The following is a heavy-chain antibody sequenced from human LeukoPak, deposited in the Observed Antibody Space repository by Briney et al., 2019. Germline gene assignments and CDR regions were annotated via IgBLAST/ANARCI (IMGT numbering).Heavy chain of an antibody. V-gene: IGHV7-4-1*02. CDR3: ARGNYGDYVAN. Sequence: GASVKVSCKASGYTFTSYAMNWVRQAPGQGLEWMGWINTNTGNPTYAQGFTGRFVFSLETSVSTAYLQISSLKAEDTAVYYCARGNYGDYVANWGQGTLVTVPS. CDR1: GYTFTSYA. D-gene: IGHD4-17*01. J-gene: IGHJ4*02. CDR2: INTNTGNP.